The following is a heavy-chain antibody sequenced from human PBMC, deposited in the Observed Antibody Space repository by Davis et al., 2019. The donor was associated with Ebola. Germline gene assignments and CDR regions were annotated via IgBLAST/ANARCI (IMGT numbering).Heavy chain of an antibody. V-gene: IGHV1-8*01. J-gene: IGHJ6*02. Sequence: AASVKVSCKASGYTFTGYDINWVRQATGQGLEWMGWMNPNSGNTGYAQKFQGRVTMTRDTSISTAYMELSRLRSDDTVVYYCARGGLLWFGDYYYYGMDVWGQGTTVTVSS. CDR1: GYTFTGYD. CDR2: MNPNSGNT. CDR3: ARGGLLWFGDYYYYGMDV. D-gene: IGHD3-10*01.